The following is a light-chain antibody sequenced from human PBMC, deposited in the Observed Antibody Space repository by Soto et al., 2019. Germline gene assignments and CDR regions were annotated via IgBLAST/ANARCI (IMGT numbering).Light chain of an antibody. Sequence: EIVMTQSPATLSVSPGERAILSCRASQSVSTNLGWYQQKPGQAPRLLIFGASTRATGIPARFSGSGSGPEFTLTISSLQSEDSAVYYCQQYNNWPPFTFGQGTRLEIK. J-gene: IGKJ5*01. V-gene: IGKV3-15*01. CDR1: QSVSTN. CDR2: GAS. CDR3: QQYNNWPPFT.